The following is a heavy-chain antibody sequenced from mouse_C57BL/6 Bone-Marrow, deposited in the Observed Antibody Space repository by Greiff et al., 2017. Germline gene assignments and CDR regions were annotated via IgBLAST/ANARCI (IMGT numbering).Heavy chain of an antibody. CDR1: GYAFSSYW. CDR3: ARGRDYDGYYFDY. D-gene: IGHD2-4*01. Sequence: QVQLQQSGAELVKPGASVKISCKASGYAFSSYWMNWVKQRPGKGLEWIGQIYPGDGDTNYNGKFKGKATLTADKSSSTAYMQLSSLTSEDSAVYFCARGRDYDGYYFDYWGQGTTLPVSS. CDR2: IYPGDGDT. J-gene: IGHJ2*01. V-gene: IGHV1-80*01.